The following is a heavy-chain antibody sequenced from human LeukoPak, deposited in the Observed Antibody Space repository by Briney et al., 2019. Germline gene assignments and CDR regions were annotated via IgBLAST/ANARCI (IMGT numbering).Heavy chain of an antibody. CDR3: ARPSRSNWFYYYGMDV. CDR2: VNAAGDKP. J-gene: IGHJ6*02. V-gene: IGHV1-46*01. Sequence: ASVKVSCKASGYTXTSFHMHWVRQAPGQGLEWMGVVNAAGDKPTYAEKFRGRLTLTTDTSTTSVYMELSSLRSEDTAVYFCARPSRSNWFYYYGMDVWGPGTTVIVSS. D-gene: IGHD6-13*01. CDR1: GYTXTSFH.